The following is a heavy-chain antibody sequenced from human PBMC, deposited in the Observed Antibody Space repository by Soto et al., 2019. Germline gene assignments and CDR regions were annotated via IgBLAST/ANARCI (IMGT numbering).Heavy chain of an antibody. V-gene: IGHV6-1*01. CDR2: TYYRSKWYN. Sequence: PAQTLSLTCAISVDSVSSNSAAWNWIRQSPSRGLEWLGRTYYRSKWYNDYAVSVESRITINPDTSKNQFSLQLNSVTPEDTAVYYCARGRSGWYNYYYGMDVWGQGTTVTVSS. CDR1: VDSVSSNSAA. D-gene: IGHD6-19*01. CDR3: ARGRSGWYNYYYGMDV. J-gene: IGHJ6*02.